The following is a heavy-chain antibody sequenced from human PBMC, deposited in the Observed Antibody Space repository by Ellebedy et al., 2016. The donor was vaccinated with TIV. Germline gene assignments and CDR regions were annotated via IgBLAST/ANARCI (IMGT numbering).Heavy chain of an antibody. D-gene: IGHD4-17*01. Sequence: GGSLRLSCTASGFTLNNYWMTWVRQAPGKGLEWVANINEDGTKKHYVDSVKGRFTISRDNAGNSLYRQMNSLGAEDTAVYYCARAIYGASYLWGRGTLVTVSS. CDR2: INEDGTKK. CDR3: ARAIYGASYL. CDR1: GFTLNNYW. J-gene: IGHJ2*01. V-gene: IGHV3-7*01.